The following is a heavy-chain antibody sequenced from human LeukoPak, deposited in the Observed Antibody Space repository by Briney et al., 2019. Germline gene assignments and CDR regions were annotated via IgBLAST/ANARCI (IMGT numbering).Heavy chain of an antibody. D-gene: IGHD3-10*01. J-gene: IGHJ5*02. V-gene: IGHV6-1*01. Sequence: PSQTLSLTCALSGDSVSSNSAAWNWIRQSPSRGLEWLGRTYYRSKWYNDYAQSVKSRITINPDTSMNQFSLQLNAVTPEDTAVYYCARGVSPRLWFDRWGQGTLVTVSS. CDR1: GDSVSSNSAA. CDR2: TYYRSKWYN. CDR3: ARGVSPRLWFDR.